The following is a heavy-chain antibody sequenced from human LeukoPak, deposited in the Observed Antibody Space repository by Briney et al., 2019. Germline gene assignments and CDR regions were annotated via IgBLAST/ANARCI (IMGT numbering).Heavy chain of an antibody. V-gene: IGHV4-34*01. CDR1: GGSFSGYY. CDR2: INHSGST. CDR3: ARGLKVSGIAARRWFDP. J-gene: IGHJ5*02. D-gene: IGHD6-6*01. Sequence: PSETLSLTCAVYGGSFSGYYWSWIRQPPGKGLEWIGEINHSGSTNYNPSLKSRVTISVDTSKNQFSLKLSSVTAADTAVYYCARGLKVSGIAARRWFDPWGQGTLVTVSS.